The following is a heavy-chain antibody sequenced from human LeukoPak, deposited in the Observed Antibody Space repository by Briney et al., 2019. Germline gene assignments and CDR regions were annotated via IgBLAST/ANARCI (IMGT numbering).Heavy chain of an antibody. CDR3: AKDLIEGYSGYGHFDY. Sequence: GGSLRLSCAASGFTFSGYAMSWVRQAPGKGLDWVSAISDSGAPTYYADSVKGRFTISRDNSRNTLYLQMNSLRAEDTGVYYCAKDLIEGYSGYGHFDYWGQGTLVTVSS. D-gene: IGHD5-12*01. CDR1: GFTFSGYA. V-gene: IGHV3-23*01. CDR2: ISDSGAPT. J-gene: IGHJ4*02.